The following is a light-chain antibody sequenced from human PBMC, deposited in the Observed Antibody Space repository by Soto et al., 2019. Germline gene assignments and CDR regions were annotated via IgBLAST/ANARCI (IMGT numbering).Light chain of an antibody. CDR3: GTWDSSLSAVV. CDR2: ENN. CDR1: SSNIGNNY. V-gene: IGLV1-51*02. J-gene: IGLJ2*01. Sequence: QSVLTQPPSVSATPGQKVTISFSGSSSNIGNNYVSWYQQLPGTAPKLLIYENNKRPSGIPDRFSGSKSGTSATLDITGLQTGDEADYYCGTWDSSLSAVVFGGGTKLT.